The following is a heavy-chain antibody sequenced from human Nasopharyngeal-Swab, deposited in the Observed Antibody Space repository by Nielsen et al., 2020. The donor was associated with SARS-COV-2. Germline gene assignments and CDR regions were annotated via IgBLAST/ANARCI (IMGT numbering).Heavy chain of an antibody. J-gene: IGHJ4*02. CDR2: IIPIFGTA. D-gene: IGHD6-13*01. CDR1: GGTSSSYA. Sequence: SVEVSCKASGGTSSSYAISWVRQAPGQGLEWMGGIIPIFGTADYAQKFQDRVTITADESTSTAYMQLSSLRSSDTAVYYCARSGSSNSDIDYWGQGTLVTVSS. V-gene: IGHV1-69*13. CDR3: ARSGSSNSDIDY.